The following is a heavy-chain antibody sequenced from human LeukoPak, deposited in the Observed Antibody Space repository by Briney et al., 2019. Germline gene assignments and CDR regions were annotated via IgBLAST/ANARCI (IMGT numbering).Heavy chain of an antibody. CDR2: INHSGST. Sequence: SETLSLTCAVYGGSFSGYYWSWIRQHPGKGLEWIGEINHSGSTNYNPSLKSRVTISVDTSKNQFSLKLSSVTAADTAVYYCARGGYDYVWGSYRQSNPRFDYWGQGTLVTVSS. D-gene: IGHD3-16*02. CDR3: ARGGYDYVWGSYRQSNPRFDY. V-gene: IGHV4-34*01. J-gene: IGHJ4*02. CDR1: GGSFSGYY.